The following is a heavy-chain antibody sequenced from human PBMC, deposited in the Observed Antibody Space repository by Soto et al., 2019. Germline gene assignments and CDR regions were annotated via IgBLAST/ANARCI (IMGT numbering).Heavy chain of an antibody. CDR1: GGTFSSYA. J-gene: IGHJ4*02. Sequence: SVKVSCKASGGTFSSYAISWVRQAPGQGLEWMGGIIPIFGTANYAQKFQGRVTITADESTSTAYMELSSLRSEDTVVYYCARVSRVNYYDSSGCSPTPFDYWGQGTLVTVSS. CDR2: IIPIFGTA. V-gene: IGHV1-69*13. D-gene: IGHD3-22*01. CDR3: ARVSRVNYYDSSGCSPTPFDY.